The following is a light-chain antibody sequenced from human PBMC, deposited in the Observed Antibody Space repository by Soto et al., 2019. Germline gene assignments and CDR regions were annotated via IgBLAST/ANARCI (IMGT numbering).Light chain of an antibody. CDR3: QQTFTTPHT. Sequence: DIQMTQSPSSLSASVGDSVTITCRASQSISSSLNWYQQKPGKAPRLLIYAASTLQSGVPSGFSGSGTGTDFAHTISSLQPENFATYYCQQTFTTPHTFGQGTKLEIK. CDR1: QSISSS. CDR2: AAS. V-gene: IGKV1-39*01. J-gene: IGKJ2*01.